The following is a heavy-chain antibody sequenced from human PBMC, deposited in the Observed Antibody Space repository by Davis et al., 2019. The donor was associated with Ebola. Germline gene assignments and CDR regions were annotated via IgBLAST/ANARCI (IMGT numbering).Heavy chain of an antibody. CDR1: GYTLTELS. Sequence: ASVKVSCKVSGYTLTELSVHWVRQAPGKGLEWMGCFDPKYGEPIYAEKFQVRLTLTEDTSSDTAYMELRSLRSEDTAVYYCSVGGQDGGFDYWGQGTLVPVSS. J-gene: IGHJ4*02. V-gene: IGHV1-24*01. D-gene: IGHD3-16*01. CDR3: SVGGQDGGFDY. CDR2: FDPKYGEP.